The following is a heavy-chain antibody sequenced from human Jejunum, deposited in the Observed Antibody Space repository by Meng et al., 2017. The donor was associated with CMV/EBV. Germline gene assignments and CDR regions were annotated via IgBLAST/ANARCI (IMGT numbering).Heavy chain of an antibody. V-gene: IGHV3-23*01. CDR3: AKDGDCVGGYPDCPLYHYGLDV. Sequence: MNRVRQAPGKGLEWISGISNSGGETYYADSVKGRFTISRDNLKNTLSLQLASLRAEDTAVYFCAKDGDCVGGYPDCPLYHYGLDVWAQGTTVTVSS. D-gene: IGHD3-22*01. CDR2: ISNSGGET. J-gene: IGHJ6*02.